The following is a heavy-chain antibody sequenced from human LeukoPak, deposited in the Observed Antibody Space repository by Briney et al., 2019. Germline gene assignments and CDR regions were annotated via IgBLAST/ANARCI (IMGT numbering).Heavy chain of an antibody. V-gene: IGHV1-2*04. CDR3: ALQLYSSSWCNYYGMDV. CDR1: GYTFTGYY. D-gene: IGHD6-13*01. CDR2: INPNSGGT. J-gene: IGHJ6*02. Sequence: ASVKVSCKASGYTFTGYYMHWVRQAPGQGLEWMGWINPNSGGTNYAQKFQGWVTMTRDTSISTAYMELSRLRSDDTAVYYCALQLYSSSWCNYYGMDVWGQGTTVTVSS.